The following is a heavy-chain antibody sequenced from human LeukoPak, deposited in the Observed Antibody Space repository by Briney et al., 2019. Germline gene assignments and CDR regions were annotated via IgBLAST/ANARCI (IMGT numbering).Heavy chain of an antibody. CDR2: ISGSGDNT. Sequence: GGSLRLSCAASGFTFSSYAMSWVRQAPGKGLEWVSGISGSGDNTYYADSVKGRFTISRDNSKNTLYVQVNSLGTEDTAAYYCAKGSYYDSSGSFYFDHWGQGTLVTVSS. V-gene: IGHV3-23*01. CDR1: GFTFSSYA. D-gene: IGHD3-22*01. J-gene: IGHJ4*02. CDR3: AKGSYYDSSGSFYFDH.